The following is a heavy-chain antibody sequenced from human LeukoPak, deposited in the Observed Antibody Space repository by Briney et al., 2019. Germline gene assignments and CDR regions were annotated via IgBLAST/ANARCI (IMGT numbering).Heavy chain of an antibody. CDR2: IYHIVST. Sequence: SGTPSLTPTLSRYSTSRVFYWGWIRPPPGKGLEWVGNIYHIVSTYYNPSLKSRVTISVETTTNQFSLRMSSVTAADTAVYYGARVETRNHYMDVWGKGTTVTVSS. V-gene: IGHV4-38-2*02. CDR3: ARVETRNHYMDV. CDR1: RYSTSRVFY. D-gene: IGHD5-24*01. J-gene: IGHJ6*03.